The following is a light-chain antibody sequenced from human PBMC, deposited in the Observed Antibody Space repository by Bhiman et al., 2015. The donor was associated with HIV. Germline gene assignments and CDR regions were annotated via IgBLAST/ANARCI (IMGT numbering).Light chain of an antibody. CDR1: SSDVGGYNY. CDR2: DVG. J-gene: IGLJ3*02. CDR3: QSYDTSLRGPV. Sequence: QSALTQPASVSGSPGQSITISCTGTSSDVGGYNYVSWYQQHPGKAPKLMIYDVGKRPSGVSNRFSGSKSGTSASLAITGLQAEDEADYYCQSYDTSLRGPVFGGGTKLTVL. V-gene: IGLV2-14*01.